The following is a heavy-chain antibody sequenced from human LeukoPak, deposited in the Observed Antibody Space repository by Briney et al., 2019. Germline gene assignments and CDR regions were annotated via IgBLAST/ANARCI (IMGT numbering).Heavy chain of an antibody. CDR1: GYTFTSYG. V-gene: IGHV1-18*01. CDR2: ISAYNGNT. Sequence: ASVKVSCKASGYTFTSYGISWVRQAPGQGLEWMGWISAYNGNTNYAQKLQGRVTMTTDTSTSTAYMELRSLRSDDTAVYYCARERLAGYYDFWSGTNWFDPWGQGTLVTVSS. J-gene: IGHJ5*02. CDR3: ARERLAGYYDFWSGTNWFDP. D-gene: IGHD3-3*01.